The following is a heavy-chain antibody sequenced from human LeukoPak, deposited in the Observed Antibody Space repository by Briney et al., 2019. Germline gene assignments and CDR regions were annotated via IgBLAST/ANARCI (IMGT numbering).Heavy chain of an antibody. D-gene: IGHD5-12*01. CDR3: ARDSGYSGYPFDY. CDR1: GYTFTGYY. J-gene: IGHJ4*02. CDR2: INPNSGGT. V-gene: IGHV1-2*06. Sequence: ASVTVSCTASGYTFTGYYMHWVRQAPGQGLEWMGRINPNSGGTNYAQKFQGRVTMTRDTSISTAYMEPSRLRSDDTAVYYCARDSGYSGYPFDYWGQGTLVTVSS.